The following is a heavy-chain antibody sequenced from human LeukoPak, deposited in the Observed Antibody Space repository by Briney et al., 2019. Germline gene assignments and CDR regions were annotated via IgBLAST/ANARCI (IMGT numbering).Heavy chain of an antibody. CDR2: IYHSGST. CDR1: GGSISSGGYS. Sequence: PSQTLSLTCAVSGGSISSGGYSWSWIRQPPGKGLEWIGYIYHSGSTNYNPSLKSRVTISVDTSKNQFSLKLSSVTAADTAVYYCATGSGYLPDYWGQGTLVTVSS. D-gene: IGHD3-3*01. J-gene: IGHJ4*02. CDR3: ATGSGYLPDY. V-gene: IGHV4-30-2*01.